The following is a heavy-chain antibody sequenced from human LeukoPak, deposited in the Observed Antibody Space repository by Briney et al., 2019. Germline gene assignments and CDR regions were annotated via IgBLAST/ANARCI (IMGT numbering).Heavy chain of an antibody. J-gene: IGHJ3*02. V-gene: IGHV4-4*07. CDR3: TKSDGYGLIRI. CDR1: GGSISTYC. CDR2: ICTSGST. Sequence: SETLSLTCTVSGGSISTYCWSWIRQPAGKGLEWIGHICTSGSTNYNPSLKSRVTISVDTSKNQFSLKVISMTAADTAVYYCTKSDGYGLIRICGRGTMVTVSS. D-gene: IGHD3-10*01.